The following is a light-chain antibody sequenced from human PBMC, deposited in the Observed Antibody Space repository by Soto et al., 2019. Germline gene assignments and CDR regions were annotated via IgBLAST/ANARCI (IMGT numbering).Light chain of an antibody. J-gene: IGKJ2*01. CDR3: QQHNNWPYT. CDR2: DAS. Sequence: EIVMTQSPATLSVSPGERVALSCRASQSVRSNFAWYQQKPGQAPRILIYDASTRATGIPARFSGSGSGTEFTLTISGLQSEDFGVYYCQQHNNWPYTFGQGTKLEIK. V-gene: IGKV3-15*01. CDR1: QSVRSN.